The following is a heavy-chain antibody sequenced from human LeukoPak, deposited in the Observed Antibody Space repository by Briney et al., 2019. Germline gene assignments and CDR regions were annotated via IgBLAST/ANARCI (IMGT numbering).Heavy chain of an antibody. V-gene: IGHV3-11*04. CDR3: AGANIGYSSGWDYYYYYMDV. CDR2: ISSSGSTI. CDR1: GFTFSDYY. J-gene: IGHJ6*03. Sequence: PGGSLRLSCAASGFTFSDYYMSWIRQAPGKGLEWVSYISSSGSTIHYADSVKGRFTISRDNAKNSLYLQMNSLRAEDTAVYYCAGANIGYSSGWDYYYYYMDVWGKGTTVTVSS. D-gene: IGHD6-19*01.